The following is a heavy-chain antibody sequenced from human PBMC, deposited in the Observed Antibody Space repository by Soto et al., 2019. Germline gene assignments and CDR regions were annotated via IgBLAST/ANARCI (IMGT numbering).Heavy chain of an antibody. Sequence: ASVKVSCKASGGTFSSYAISWVRQAPGQGLEWMGGIIPIFGTANYAQKFQGRVTITADESTSTAYMELSSLRSEDTAVYYCARVYSAISLTDYAFDIWGQGTMVTVSS. J-gene: IGHJ3*02. CDR3: ARVYSAISLTDYAFDI. CDR1: GGTFSSYA. V-gene: IGHV1-69*13. CDR2: IIPIFGTA. D-gene: IGHD3-9*01.